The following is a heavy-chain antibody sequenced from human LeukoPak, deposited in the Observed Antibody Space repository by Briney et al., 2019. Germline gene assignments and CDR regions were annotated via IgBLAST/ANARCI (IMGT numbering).Heavy chain of an antibody. V-gene: IGHV3-74*01. CDR3: ARDRLYTSDY. CDR2: INGDGSAT. D-gene: IGHD3-16*01. CDR1: GYTFSSYW. J-gene: IGHJ4*02. Sequence: PGGSLRLSCAASGYTFSSYWMHWVRHAPGKGLVWVSRINGDGSATTYADSLKGRFTISRDNTKNTLYLQINSLRAEDTAVYFCARDRLYTSDYWGQRTLVTVSS.